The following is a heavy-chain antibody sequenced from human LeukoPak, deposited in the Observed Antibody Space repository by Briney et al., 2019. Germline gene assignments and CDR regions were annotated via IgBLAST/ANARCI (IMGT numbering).Heavy chain of an antibody. CDR2: FDPEDGET. CDR3: ATLITMTSNDAFDI. J-gene: IGHJ3*02. V-gene: IGHV1-24*01. D-gene: IGHD3-22*01. Sequence: ASVKVSCKVSGYTLTELSMHWVRQAPGKGLEWMGGFDPEDGETIYAQKFQGRVTMTEDTSTDTAYMELSSLRSEDTAVYYCATLITMTSNDAFDIWGQGTMVTVSS. CDR1: GYTLTELS.